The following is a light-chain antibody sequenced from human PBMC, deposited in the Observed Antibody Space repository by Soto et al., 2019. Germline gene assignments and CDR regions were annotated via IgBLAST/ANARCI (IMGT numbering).Light chain of an antibody. CDR1: SGHSSYA. CDR2: LNSDGSH. V-gene: IGLV4-69*01. CDR3: QTWGTGIRV. J-gene: IGLJ2*01. Sequence: QAVLTQSPSASASLGASVKITCTLSSGHSSYAIAWHQQQPEKGPRYLMKLNSDGSHSKGDGIPYRFSGSSSGAERYLTISSLQSEDEADYYCQTWGTGIRVFGGGTQLTVL.